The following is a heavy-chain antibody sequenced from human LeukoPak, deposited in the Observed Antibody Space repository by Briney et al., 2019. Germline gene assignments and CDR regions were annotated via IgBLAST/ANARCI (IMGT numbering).Heavy chain of an antibody. V-gene: IGHV4-61*01. J-gene: IGHJ4*02. D-gene: IGHD5-18*01. Sequence: TSETLSLTCDVSGVSINTCCYYWTWIRQPAGKGLDWIGYKYYSGSTRYNSSLRSRLTISLDTSKNQFSLRLTSVTAADTAVYYCARGRSYGFDFDSWGPGTLVIVST. CDR3: ARGRSYGFDFDS. CDR2: KYYSGST. CDR1: GVSINTCCYY.